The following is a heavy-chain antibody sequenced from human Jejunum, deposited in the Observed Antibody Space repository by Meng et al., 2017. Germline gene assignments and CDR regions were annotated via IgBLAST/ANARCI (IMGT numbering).Heavy chain of an antibody. CDR1: GYSMRDGYY. D-gene: IGHD1-26*01. V-gene: IGHV4-38-2*02. J-gene: IGHJ6*02. CDR3: ARGGATTFDYGMDV. CDR2: MYHSGST. Sequence: GSLRLSCNVSGYSMRDGYYWGWVRQPPGKVLEWIGSMYHSGSTYYKSSLKSRVSIAVDTSKNQLSLKLTSVTAADTAVYYCARGGATTFDYGMDVWGQGTTVTVSS.